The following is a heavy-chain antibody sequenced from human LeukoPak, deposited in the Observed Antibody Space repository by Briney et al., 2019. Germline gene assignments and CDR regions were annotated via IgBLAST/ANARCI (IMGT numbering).Heavy chain of an antibody. CDR1: GFTFSSYA. CDR3: ATAPYCSGGSCYSGDLYFDY. J-gene: IGHJ4*02. D-gene: IGHD2-15*01. CDR2: ISGGGGII. Sequence: PGGSLRLSCAASGFTFSSYAVSWVRQAPGKGLECVSIISGGGGIIYYADSGQGRLTISRDNSKNTVYLQMNSLRAEDTAVYYCATAPYCSGGSCYSGDLYFDYWGQGTLVTVSS. V-gene: IGHV3-23*01.